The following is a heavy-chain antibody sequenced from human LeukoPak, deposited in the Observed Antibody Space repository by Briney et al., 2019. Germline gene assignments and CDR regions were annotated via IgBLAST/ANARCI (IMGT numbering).Heavy chain of an antibody. J-gene: IGHJ4*02. D-gene: IGHD6-13*01. CDR2: ISYDGSNK. V-gene: IGHV3-30*04. CDR1: GFTFSNYA. CDR3: ARVNSSSWSYHFDY. Sequence: ETGGSLRLSCSASGFTFSNYAMHWVRQAPGKGLEWVAVISYDGSNKYYTDSVKGRFTISRDNSMNTLYLQMNSLRPEDTAVYYCARVNSSSWSYHFDYWGQGTLVTVSS.